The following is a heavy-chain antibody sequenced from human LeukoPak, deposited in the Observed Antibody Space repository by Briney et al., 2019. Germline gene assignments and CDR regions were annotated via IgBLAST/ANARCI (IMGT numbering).Heavy chain of an antibody. V-gene: IGHV3-53*01. CDR1: GFTVSSNY. Sequence: GGSLRLSCAASGFTVSSNYMSWVRQAPGKGLEWVSVIYSGGSTYYADSVKGRFTISRDNSKNMLYLQMNSLRAEDTAVYYCAKNLKAYYDSSGYSYYFDYWGQGTLVTVSS. CDR2: IYSGGST. J-gene: IGHJ4*02. D-gene: IGHD3-22*01. CDR3: AKNLKAYYDSSGYSYYFDY.